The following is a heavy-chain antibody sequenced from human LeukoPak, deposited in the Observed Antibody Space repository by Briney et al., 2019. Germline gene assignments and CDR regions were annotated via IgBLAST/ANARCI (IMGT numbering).Heavy chain of an antibody. V-gene: IGHV3-30*02. Sequence: QTGGSLRLSCAASGFTFSSYGMHWVRQAPGKGLEWVAFIRYDGSNKYYADSVKGRFTISRDNSKNTLYLQMNSLRAEDTAVYYCATIKDIVVVPAAFFDYWGQGTLVTVSS. CDR2: IRYDGSNK. CDR1: GFTFSSYG. CDR3: ATIKDIVVVPAAFFDY. J-gene: IGHJ4*02. D-gene: IGHD2-2*01.